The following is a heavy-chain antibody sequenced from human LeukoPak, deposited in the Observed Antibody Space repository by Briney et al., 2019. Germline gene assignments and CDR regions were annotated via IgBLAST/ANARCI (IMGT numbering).Heavy chain of an antibody. Sequence: GGSLRLSCAVSGSTISGYYMHWVRQAPGKGLEWVANIKQDGSEKYYVDSVKGRFTISRDNAKNSLYLQMNSLRAEDTAVYYCARHIVVVVAASDNWFDPWGQGTLVTVSS. V-gene: IGHV3-7*01. CDR2: IKQDGSEK. CDR1: GSTISGYY. D-gene: IGHD2-15*01. CDR3: ARHIVVVVAASDNWFDP. J-gene: IGHJ5*02.